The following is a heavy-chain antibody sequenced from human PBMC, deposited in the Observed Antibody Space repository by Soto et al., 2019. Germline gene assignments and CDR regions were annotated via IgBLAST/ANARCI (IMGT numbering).Heavy chain of an antibody. CDR2: IYYSGRT. V-gene: IGHV4-61*01. D-gene: IGHD1-1*01. CDR3: ASSPNWSLFGY. J-gene: IGHJ4*02. Sequence: SETLSLTRTVSGGSVSSGSYYWSWIRQPPGKGLEWIGYIYYSGRTSFNPSLKSRVSISVDTAKNQFSLKLSSVTAADTAVYYCASSPNWSLFGYWGQGTLVTVSS. CDR1: GGSVSSGSYY.